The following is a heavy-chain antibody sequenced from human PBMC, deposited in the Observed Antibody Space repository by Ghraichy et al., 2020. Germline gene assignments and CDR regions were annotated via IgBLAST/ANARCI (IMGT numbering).Heavy chain of an antibody. D-gene: IGHD6-19*01. CDR1: GFTFSTYA. CDR2: ISGSGSST. CDR3: AKVASLPSYSSGWYYFDY. Sequence: GGSLRLSCAASGFTFSTYAMSWVRQAPGKGLEWVSAISGSGSSTYYADSVRGRFTISRDNSKNTLYLQMNSLRAEDTVVYYCAKVASLPSYSSGWYYFDYWSQGTLVTVSS. J-gene: IGHJ4*02. V-gene: IGHV3-23*01.